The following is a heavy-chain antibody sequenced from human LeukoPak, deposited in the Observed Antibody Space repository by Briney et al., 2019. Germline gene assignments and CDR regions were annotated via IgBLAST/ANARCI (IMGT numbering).Heavy chain of an antibody. J-gene: IGHJ4*02. CDR3: AKSANIAVAATVTG. CDR2: ISGSGSRI. CDR1: GFIFSNYA. V-gene: IGHV3-23*01. D-gene: IGHD6-19*01. Sequence: GGSLRLSCAASGFIFSNYAMTWVRQAPGKGLEWVSGISGSGSRIYYADSVKGRFTISRDNSKNTLFLQMTSLRAEDTAVYYGAKSANIAVAATVTGWGQGTLVTVSS.